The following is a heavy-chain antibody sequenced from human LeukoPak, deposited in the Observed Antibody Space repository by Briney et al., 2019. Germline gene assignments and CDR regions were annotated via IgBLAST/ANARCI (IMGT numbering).Heavy chain of an antibody. CDR2: IYTSGTT. V-gene: IGHV4-4*07. D-gene: IGHD4-17*01. CDR1: GGSISSYY. J-gene: IGHJ4*02. CDR3: ARLSTVTTSFDY. Sequence: SETLSLTCTVSGGSISSYYWSWIRQPAGKGLEWIGRIYTSGTTHYNPSLKSRVTMSVDTSKNQFSLKLSSVTAADTAVYYCARLSTVTTSFDYWGQGTLVAVSS.